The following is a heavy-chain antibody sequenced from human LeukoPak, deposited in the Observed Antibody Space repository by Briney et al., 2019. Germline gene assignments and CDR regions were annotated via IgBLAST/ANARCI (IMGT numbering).Heavy chain of an antibody. J-gene: IGHJ4*02. Sequence: GGSLRLSCATSGFTFTTYWMSWVRQAPGKGLEWVAQIQQDGDEKYSVDSVKGRFTISRDNAKNSLYLQMNSLRAEDTAVYYCARDLGYDILTGYHIPYYFDYWGQGTLVTVSS. V-gene: IGHV3-7*03. CDR3: ARDLGYDILTGYHIPYYFDY. CDR1: GFTFTTYW. D-gene: IGHD3-9*01. CDR2: IQQDGDEK.